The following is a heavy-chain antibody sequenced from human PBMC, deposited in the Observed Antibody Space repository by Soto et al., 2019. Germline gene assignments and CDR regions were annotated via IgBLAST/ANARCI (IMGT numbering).Heavy chain of an antibody. CDR1: GFTSSDYY. V-gene: IGHV3-11*01. CDR3: ARVHSARIKALLRVDDYYGMDV. D-gene: IGHD3-10*01. J-gene: IGHJ6*02. Sequence: PGGSLRLSCAASGFTSSDYYISWIRQAPGKGLEWISYISSSGSTIYYADSVKGRFTISRDNAKNSLYLQMNSLRAEDTAVYYCARVHSARIKALLRVDDYYGMDVWGQGTTVTVSS. CDR2: ISSSGSTI.